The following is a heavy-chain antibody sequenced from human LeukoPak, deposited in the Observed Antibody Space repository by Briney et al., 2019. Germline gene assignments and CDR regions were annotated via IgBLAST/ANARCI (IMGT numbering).Heavy chain of an antibody. CDR2: IYSGGST. J-gene: IGHJ4*02. D-gene: IGHD3-10*01. CDR1: GFTVSSNY. CDR3: ARVTYGSGTYGAFDY. Sequence: GGSLRLSCAASGFTVSSNYMSWVRQAPGKGLEWVSVIYSGGSTYYADSVKGRFTISRDNSKNTLYLQMNSLRAEDTAVYYCARVTYGSGTYGAFDYWGQGTLVTVSS. V-gene: IGHV3-53*01.